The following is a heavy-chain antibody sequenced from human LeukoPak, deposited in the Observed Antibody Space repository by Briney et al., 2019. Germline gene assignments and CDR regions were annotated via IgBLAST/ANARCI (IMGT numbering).Heavy chain of an antibody. CDR2: IIPIFGTA. J-gene: IGHJ4*02. CDR3: ARDHDYYDSSGYYSDY. D-gene: IGHD3-22*01. Sequence: GASVKVSCKASGYTFTSYGISWVRQAPGQGLEWMGGIIPIFGTANYAQKFQGRVTITADESTSTAYMELSSLRSEDTAVYYCARDHDYYDSSGYYSDYWGQGTLVTVSS. V-gene: IGHV1-69*13. CDR1: GYTFTSYG.